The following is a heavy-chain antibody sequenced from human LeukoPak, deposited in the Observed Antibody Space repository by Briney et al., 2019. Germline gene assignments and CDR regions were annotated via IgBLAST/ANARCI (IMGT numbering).Heavy chain of an antibody. D-gene: IGHD6-13*01. J-gene: IGHJ4*02. V-gene: IGHV6-1*01. CDR2: TYYRSKWYN. CDR1: GDSVSSNSAA. CDR3: ARVVSSSWYGFDY. Sequence: SQTLSLTYAISGDSVSSNSAAWNWLRQSPSRGLEWLGRTYYRSKWYNDYAVSVKSRITINPDTSKNQFSLQLNSVTPEDTAVYYCARVVSSSWYGFDYWGQGTLVTVSS.